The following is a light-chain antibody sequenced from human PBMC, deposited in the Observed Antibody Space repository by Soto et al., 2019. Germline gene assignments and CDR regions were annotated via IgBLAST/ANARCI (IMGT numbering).Light chain of an antibody. V-gene: IGLV2-23*01. CDR1: SSDVGGYNY. CDR2: EGS. J-gene: IGLJ1*01. Sequence: QSALTQPASVSGSPGQSITISCTGTSSDVGGYNYVSWYQQHPGKAPKLMIYEGSKRPSGVSNRFSGSKSGNTASLTISGLQAEDEADYYCCSYAGSSISYVFGTGTKLTVL. CDR3: CSYAGSSISYV.